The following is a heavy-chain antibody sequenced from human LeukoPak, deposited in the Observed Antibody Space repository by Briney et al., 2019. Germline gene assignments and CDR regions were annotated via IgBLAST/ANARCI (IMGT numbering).Heavy chain of an antibody. J-gene: IGHJ4*02. V-gene: IGHV4-34*01. CDR2: INHSGST. D-gene: IGHD3-10*01. Sequence: SETLSVTCAVYGGSFSGYYWSWIRQPPGKGLEWIGEINHSGSTNYNPSLKSRVTISVDTSKNQFSLKLSSVTAADTAVYYCARVTDNGSGSYYNDYWGQGTLVTVSS. CDR3: ARVTDNGSGSYYNDY. CDR1: GGSFSGYY.